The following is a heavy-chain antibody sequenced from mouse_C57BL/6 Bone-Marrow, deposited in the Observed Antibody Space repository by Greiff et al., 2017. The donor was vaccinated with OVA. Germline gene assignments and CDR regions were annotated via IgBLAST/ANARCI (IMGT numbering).Heavy chain of an antibody. D-gene: IGHD1-1*02. CDR2: IDPENGDT. Sequence: EVQRVESGAELVRPGASVKLSCTASGFNIKDDYMHWVKQRPEQGLEWIGWIDPENGDTEYASKFQGKATITADTSSNTAYLQLSSLTSEDTAVNYSTSYGSFAYWGQGTTLTVSS. J-gene: IGHJ2*01. CDR3: TSYGSFAY. V-gene: IGHV14-4*01. CDR1: GFNIKDDY.